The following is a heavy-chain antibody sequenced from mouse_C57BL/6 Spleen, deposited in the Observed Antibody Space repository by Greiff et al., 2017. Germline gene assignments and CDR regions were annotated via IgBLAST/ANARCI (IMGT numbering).Heavy chain of an antibody. CDR3: ARSPTGKDYYAMDY. CDR2: IDPNRGGT. D-gene: IGHD4-1*02. V-gene: IGHV1-72*01. Sequence: QVQLQQPGAELVKPGASVKLSCKASGYTFTSYWMHWVKQRPGRGLEWIGRIDPNRGGTKYNEKFKSKATLTVDKSSSTAYMQLSRLTSEDSAVYYCARSPTGKDYYAMDYWGQGTSVTVSS. J-gene: IGHJ4*01. CDR1: GYTFTSYW.